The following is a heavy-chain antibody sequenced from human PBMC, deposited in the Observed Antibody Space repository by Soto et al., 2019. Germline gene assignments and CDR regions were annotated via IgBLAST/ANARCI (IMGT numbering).Heavy chain of an antibody. J-gene: IGHJ6*02. CDR3: AKDRGRGGATADYFYAEDF. V-gene: IGHV3-30-3*01. D-gene: IGHD1-26*01. Sequence: PVGSLRLSCAASGFTFSSYAMHWVRQAPGKGLEWVAVISYDGSNKYYADSVKGRFTISRDNSKNTVYLQMNTLRAEDTAFYYCAKDRGRGGATADYFYAEDFWGQGLTVTGS. CDR1: GFTFSSYA. CDR2: ISYDGSNK.